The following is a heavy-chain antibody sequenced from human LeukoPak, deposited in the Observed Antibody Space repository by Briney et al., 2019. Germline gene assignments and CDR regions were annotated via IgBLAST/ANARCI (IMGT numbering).Heavy chain of an antibody. CDR1: GFTFSSYR. CDR3: AKPLSGSPYYFDF. J-gene: IGHJ4*02. V-gene: IGHV3-21*01. Sequence: GGSLRLSCAASGFTFSSYRMNWVRQAPGKGLEWVSSITSSSSYIYYADSVKGRFTISRDNAKNSLYLQMNSLRAEDTAVYYCAKPLSGSPYYFDFWGQGTLVTVSS. D-gene: IGHD1-26*01. CDR2: ITSSSSYI.